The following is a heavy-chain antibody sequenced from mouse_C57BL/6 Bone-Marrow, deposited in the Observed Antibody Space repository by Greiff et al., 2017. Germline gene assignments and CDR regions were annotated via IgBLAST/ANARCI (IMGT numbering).Heavy chain of an antibody. D-gene: IGHD1-1*01. CDR2: INPNNGGT. CDR3: ARGDYGSRGGYYYAMDY. V-gene: IGHV1-22*01. Sequence: EVKLMESGPELVKPGASVKMSCKASGYTFTDYNMHWVKQSHGKSLEWIGYINPNNGGTSYNQKFKGKATLTVNKSSSTAYMELRCLTSEDSAVYECARGDYGSRGGYYYAMDYWGQGTSVTVSS. J-gene: IGHJ4*01. CDR1: GYTFTDYN.